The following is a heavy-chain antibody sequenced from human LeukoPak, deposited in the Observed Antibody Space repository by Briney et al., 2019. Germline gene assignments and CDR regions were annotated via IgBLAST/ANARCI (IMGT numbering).Heavy chain of an antibody. CDR3: ARDPRRAVAGYYYYGMDV. CDR1: GYTFTSYY. Sequence: ASVKVSCKASGYTFTSYYMHWVRQAPGQGLEWMGIINPSGGSTSYAQTFQGRVTMTRDTSTSTVYMELSSLRSEDTAVYYCARDPRRAVAGYYYYGMDVWGQGTTVTVSS. V-gene: IGHV1-46*01. D-gene: IGHD6-19*01. CDR2: INPSGGST. J-gene: IGHJ6*02.